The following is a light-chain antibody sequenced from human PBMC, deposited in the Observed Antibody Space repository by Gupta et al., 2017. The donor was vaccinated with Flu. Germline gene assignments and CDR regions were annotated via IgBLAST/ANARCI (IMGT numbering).Light chain of an antibody. J-gene: IGLJ2*01. CDR1: SSDVGGYNY. Sequence: QSALTQPPPASGSPGQSVPISCTGTSSDVGGYNYVSWYQQHPGKAPKLMIYEVSKRPSGVPDRFSGSKSGNTASLTVSGLQAEDEADYYCSSYAGSNTVVFGGGTKLTVL. V-gene: IGLV2-8*01. CDR3: SSYAGSNTVV. CDR2: EVS.